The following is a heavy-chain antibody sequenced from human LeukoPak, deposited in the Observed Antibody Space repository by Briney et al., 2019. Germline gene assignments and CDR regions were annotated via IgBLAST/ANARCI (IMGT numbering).Heavy chain of an antibody. D-gene: IGHD2-21*01. J-gene: IGHJ4*02. V-gene: IGHV3-23*01. CDR2: INTSGGST. CDR3: MKLPTMIIVIDTDFEY. CDR1: GLTFRHYD. Sequence: GGSLRLSCVASGLTFRHYDMSWVRQAPGKGLEWVSSINTSGGSTYYADSLQGRFTISRDNSKNTLHLQMNNVRAEDTALYYCMKLPTMIIVIDTDFEYWGQGAQVTVSS.